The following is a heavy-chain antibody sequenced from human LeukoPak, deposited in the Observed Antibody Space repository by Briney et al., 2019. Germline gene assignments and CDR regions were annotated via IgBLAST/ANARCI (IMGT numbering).Heavy chain of an antibody. CDR3: ARGQTARD. Sequence: GGSLRLSCAASGFTVSNNYLSWVRRAPGKGLEWVSVIYSGGNAYYSDYVKGRFTMSRDNSKNTVYLQMESLRPEDTSIYYCARGQTARDWGQGTQVTVSS. CDR1: GFTVSNNY. V-gene: IGHV3-66*02. D-gene: IGHD6-6*01. J-gene: IGHJ4*02. CDR2: IYSGGNA.